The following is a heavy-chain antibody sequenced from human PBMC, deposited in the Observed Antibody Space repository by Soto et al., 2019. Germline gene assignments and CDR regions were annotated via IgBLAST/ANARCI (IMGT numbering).Heavy chain of an antibody. CDR3: AKVFYSYGPLNYGMDV. J-gene: IGHJ6*02. CDR1: GFTFSNYG. Sequence: GGSLRLSCAASGFTFSNYGMNWVRQAPGKGLEWVSGISGSGGGTYYAGSVKGRFTISRDNSKNTLYLQMNRLRAEDTAVYYCAKVFYSYGPLNYGMDVWGQGTTVTVS. CDR2: ISGSGGGT. D-gene: IGHD5-18*01. V-gene: IGHV3-23*01.